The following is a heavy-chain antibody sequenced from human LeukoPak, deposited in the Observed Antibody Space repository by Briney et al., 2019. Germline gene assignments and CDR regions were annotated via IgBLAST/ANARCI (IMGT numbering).Heavy chain of an antibody. Sequence: ASVKVSCKTSGYTFTSYDLNWVRQATGQGLEWMGWVNPNNGNTNYAQKFQGRVTMTRDTSTSTVYMELSSLRSEDTAVYYCASTQSGPMVRGVNAFDIWGQGTMVTVSS. CDR3: ASTQSGPMVRGVNAFDI. D-gene: IGHD3-10*01. V-gene: IGHV1-8*01. J-gene: IGHJ3*02. CDR2: VNPNNGNT. CDR1: GYTFTSYD.